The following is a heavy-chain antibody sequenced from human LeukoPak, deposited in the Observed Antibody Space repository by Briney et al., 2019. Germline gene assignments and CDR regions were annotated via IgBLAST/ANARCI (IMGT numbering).Heavy chain of an antibody. J-gene: IGHJ5*02. CDR1: GYTFIGYY. Sequence: ASVKVSCKASGYTFIGYYIHWVRQAPGQGLEWMGWINPNTGGTNYAQRFQGRVTMTRGTSVSTAYMELSSLTSDDTAVYYCARGVSAPLGRWFDPWGQGTLVTVSS. CDR3: ARGVSAPLGRWFDP. D-gene: IGHD3-16*01. V-gene: IGHV1-2*02. CDR2: INPNTGGT.